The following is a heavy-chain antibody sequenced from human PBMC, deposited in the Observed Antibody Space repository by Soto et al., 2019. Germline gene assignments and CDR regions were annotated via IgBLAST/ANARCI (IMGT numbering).Heavy chain of an antibody. V-gene: IGHV4-39*01. CDR1: GGSISSRSYY. D-gene: IGHD1-1*01. Sequence: SETLSLTCTVAGGSISSRSYYWGWINKPPGKGLEWIGSIYYSGSTYYNPSLKSRVTISVDTSKNQFSLKLSSVTAADAAVYYCADSGGVQLERRSAFDIWGQGTMVTVSS. CDR2: IYYSGST. J-gene: IGHJ3*02. CDR3: ADSGGVQLERRSAFDI.